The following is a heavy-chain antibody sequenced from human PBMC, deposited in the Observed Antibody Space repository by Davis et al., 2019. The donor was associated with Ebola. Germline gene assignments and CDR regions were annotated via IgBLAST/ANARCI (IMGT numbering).Heavy chain of an antibody. D-gene: IGHD1-26*01. CDR2: IDPSDSYT. CDR3: ATNGSSDAFHI. J-gene: IGHJ3*02. V-gene: IGHV5-10-1*01. Sequence: GESLKISCKGSGYSFTSYWIGWVRQMPGKGLEWMGRIDPSDSYTNYSPSFQGHVTISADKSISTAYLQWTGLKASDTAMYYCATNGSSDAFHIWGQGTMVTVSS. CDR1: GYSFTSYW.